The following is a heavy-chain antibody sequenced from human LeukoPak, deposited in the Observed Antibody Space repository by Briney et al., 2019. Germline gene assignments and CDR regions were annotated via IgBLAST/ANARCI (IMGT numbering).Heavy chain of an antibody. CDR1: GYTLTELS. J-gene: IGHJ4*02. CDR2: FDPEDGET. CDR3: ATDRYCSGGSCYFSPQDY. V-gene: IGHV1-24*01. D-gene: IGHD2-15*01. Sequence: ASVKVSCKVSGYTLTELSMHWVRQAPGKGLEWMGGFDPEDGETIYAQKFQGRVTMTEDTSTDTAYMELSSLRSEDTAVYYCATDRYCSGGSCYFSPQDYWGQGTLVTVFS.